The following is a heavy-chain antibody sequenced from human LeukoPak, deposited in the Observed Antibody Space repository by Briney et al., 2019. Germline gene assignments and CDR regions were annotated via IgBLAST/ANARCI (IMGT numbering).Heavy chain of an antibody. J-gene: IGHJ5*02. CDR1: GGSISGSNYH. D-gene: IGHD3-22*01. V-gene: IGHV4-39*07. CDR2: VHHSGSA. Sequence: PSETLSLTCTVSGGSISGSNYHWGWIRQPPAKGLEWVGTVHHSGSAYYNPSLRSRTSISVDTSKNQFSLKLTSVTAADTAVYYCARPYYYDSRIDPWGQGILVTVSS. CDR3: ARPYYYDSRIDP.